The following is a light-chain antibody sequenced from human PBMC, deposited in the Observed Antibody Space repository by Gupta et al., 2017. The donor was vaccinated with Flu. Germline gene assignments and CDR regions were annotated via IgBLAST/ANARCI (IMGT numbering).Light chain of an antibody. Sequence: HSVLTQPPSVSAAPGQGVTISCSGSTSNISKSYVSWYQQFPGTAPKRLIYDDNKRPSGIPDRFSGSKSGTSATLGITGLQTGDEADYYCGTWDTAWVFGGGTKLTVL. CDR2: DDN. V-gene: IGLV1-51*01. CDR3: GTWDTAWV. J-gene: IGLJ3*02. CDR1: TSNISKSY.